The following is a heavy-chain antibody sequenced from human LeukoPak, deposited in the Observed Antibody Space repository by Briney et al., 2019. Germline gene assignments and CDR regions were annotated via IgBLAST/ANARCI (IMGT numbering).Heavy chain of an antibody. J-gene: IGHJ5*02. CDR3: ANRGYDLLRDVFGSGRANWFDP. D-gene: IGHD5-12*01. CDR1: GGSFSGYY. Sequence: SETLSLTCAVYGGSFSGYYWSWIRQPPGKGLEWIGEINHSGSTNYNPSLKSRVTISVDTSKNQFSLKLSTVTGADTAVYYCANRGYDLLRDVFGSGRANWFDPWGQGTLVTVSS. V-gene: IGHV4-34*01. CDR2: INHSGST.